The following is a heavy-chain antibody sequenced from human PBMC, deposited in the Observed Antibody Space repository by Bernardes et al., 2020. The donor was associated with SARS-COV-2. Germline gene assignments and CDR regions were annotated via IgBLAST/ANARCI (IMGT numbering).Heavy chain of an antibody. CDR2: INHTGST. CDR3: ARGLVTIYGIVVMIPARGWFDP. J-gene: IGHJ5*02. D-gene: IGHD3-3*01. Sequence: SETLSLTCAVYGGSFSDYYWTWIRQPPGKGLEWIGDINHTGSTNYNPSLKSRVTISIDPSKNQFSLKLRSVTAADTAVYFCARGLVTIYGIVVMIPARGWFDPWGQGTLVIVSS. CDR1: GGSFSDYY. V-gene: IGHV4-34*01.